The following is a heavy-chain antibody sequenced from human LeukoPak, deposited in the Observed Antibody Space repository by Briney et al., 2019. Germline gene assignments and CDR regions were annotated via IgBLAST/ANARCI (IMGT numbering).Heavy chain of an antibody. CDR3: ARDTRNIVVVPFDY. CDR2: IYYSGST. D-gene: IGHD2-2*01. CDR1: GGSISSYY. V-gene: IGHV4-59*12. Sequence: SETLSLTCTVSGGSISSYYWSWIRQPPGKGLEWIGYIYYSGSTNYNPSLKSRVTISVDTSKNQFSLKLSSVTAADTAVYYCARDTRNIVVVPFDYWGQGTLVTVSS. J-gene: IGHJ4*02.